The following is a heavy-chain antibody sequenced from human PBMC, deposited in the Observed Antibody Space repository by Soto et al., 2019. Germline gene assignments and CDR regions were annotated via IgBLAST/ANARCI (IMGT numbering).Heavy chain of an antibody. CDR2: ISYEGSNT. CDR1: GFTFSSYA. J-gene: IGHJ6*02. CDR3: ARVTPGNNLYYFSGLDV. V-gene: IGHV3-30-3*01. D-gene: IGHD1-1*01. Sequence: VASLRVSCAASGFTFSSYAIHWVRQAPGEGLQWVALISYEGSNTYYADSVRGRFTISRDNSKNTLYLQINALRPEDTGVYYCARVTPGNNLYYFSGLDVWGQGTSVTVSS.